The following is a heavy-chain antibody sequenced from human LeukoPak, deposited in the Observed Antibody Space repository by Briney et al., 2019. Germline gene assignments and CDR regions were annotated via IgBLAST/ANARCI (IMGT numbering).Heavy chain of an antibody. Sequence: PWASVKVSCKASGGTFSSYAISWVRQAPGQGLEWMGVIIPIFGTANYAQKFQGRVTITADESTSTAYMELSSLRSEDTAVYYCARDPSHYEFWSGFDAFDISGQGTMVTVSS. CDR2: IIPIFGTA. V-gene: IGHV1-69*13. D-gene: IGHD3-3*01. CDR1: GGTFSSYA. J-gene: IGHJ3*02. CDR3: ARDPSHYEFWSGFDAFDI.